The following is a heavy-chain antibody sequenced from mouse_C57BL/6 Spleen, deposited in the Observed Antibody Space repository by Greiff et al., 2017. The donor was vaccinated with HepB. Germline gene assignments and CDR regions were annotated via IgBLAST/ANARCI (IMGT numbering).Heavy chain of an antibody. CDR1: GYTFTSYW. V-gene: IGHV1-50*01. Sequence: VQLQQSGAELVKPGASVKLSCKASGYTFTSYWMQWVKQRPGQGLEWIGEIDPSDSYTNYNQKFKGKATLTVDTSSSTAYMQLSSLTSEDSAVYYCARRTTVVENYFDYWGQGTTLTVSS. CDR3: ARRTTVVENYFDY. CDR2: IDPSDSYT. D-gene: IGHD1-1*01. J-gene: IGHJ2*01.